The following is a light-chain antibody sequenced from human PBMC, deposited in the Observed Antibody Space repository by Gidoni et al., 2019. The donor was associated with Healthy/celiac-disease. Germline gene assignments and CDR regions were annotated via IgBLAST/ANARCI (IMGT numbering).Light chain of an antibody. J-gene: IGKJ2*01. CDR3: QPRSNWPPEAT. V-gene: IGKV3-11*01. CDR1: QSVSSY. Sequence: EIVLTQSAATLSLSPGERATLSCRASQSVSSYLAWYQQKPGQAPRLLIYDASNRATGIPARFSGSVSGTDFTLTISSLEPEAFAVYYCQPRSNWPPEATFGQGTKLEIQ. CDR2: DAS.